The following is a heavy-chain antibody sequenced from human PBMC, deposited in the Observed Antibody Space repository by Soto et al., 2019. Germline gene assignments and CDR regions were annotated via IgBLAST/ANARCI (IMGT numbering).Heavy chain of an antibody. D-gene: IGHD6-13*01. V-gene: IGHV3-30-3*01. J-gene: IGHJ4*02. CDR3: ARERRAAAGSFDY. Sequence: QVQLVESGGGVVQPGRSLRLSCAASGFTFSSYAMHWVRQAPGKGLEWVAVISYDGSNKYYADSVKGRFTISRDNSKNTLYLQMNSLRAEDTAVYYCARERRAAAGSFDYWGQGTLVTVSS. CDR1: GFTFSSYA. CDR2: ISYDGSNK.